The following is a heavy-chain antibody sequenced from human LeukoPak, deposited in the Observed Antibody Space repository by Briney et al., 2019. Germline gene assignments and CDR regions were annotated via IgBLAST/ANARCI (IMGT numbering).Heavy chain of an antibody. D-gene: IGHD3-22*01. J-gene: IGHJ4*02. CDR2: IYYSGST. V-gene: IGHV4-39*01. Sequence: PSETLSLTCTVFGGSISSSNYYWGWIRQAPGKGLEWIGSIYYSGSTYYNPSLMSRVTISVDTSKNQFSLKLSSVTAADTAVYYCARPHTSGYYYTSGFFDYWGQGSLVTVSS. CDR1: GGSISSSNYY. CDR3: ARPHTSGYYYTSGFFDY.